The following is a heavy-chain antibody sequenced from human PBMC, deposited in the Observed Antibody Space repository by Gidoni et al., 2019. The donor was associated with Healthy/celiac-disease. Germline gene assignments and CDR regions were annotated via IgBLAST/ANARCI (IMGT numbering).Heavy chain of an antibody. CDR2: INPNSGGT. V-gene: IGHV1-2*04. CDR3: ARVPGYCSSTSCYTWFDP. J-gene: IGHJ5*02. D-gene: IGHD2-2*02. CDR1: GSTFTGYY. Sequence: QVQLVQSGAEVKTPGASVKVSCKASGSTFTGYYMHWVRQATGQGLEWMGLINPNSGGTNYAQKFQGWVTMTRDTSISTAYMELSRLRSDDTAVYYCARVPGYCSSTSCYTWFDPWGQGTLVTVSS.